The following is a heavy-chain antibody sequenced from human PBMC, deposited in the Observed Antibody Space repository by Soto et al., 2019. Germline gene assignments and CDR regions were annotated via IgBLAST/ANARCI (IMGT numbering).Heavy chain of an antibody. CDR3: TGDVASRY. J-gene: IGHJ4*02. CDR2: ISRDGGTK. Sequence: QVPLVESGGGVVQPGRSLRLSCAVSGFTVSTYGMHWVRQAPGKGLEWVAVISRDGGTKDYADSVKGRFTISRDNSRNTLFLEMNSLRGDDIAVYYCTGDVASRYWGQGTMVTVSS. V-gene: IGHV3-30*03. D-gene: IGHD2-8*02. CDR1: GFTVSTYG.